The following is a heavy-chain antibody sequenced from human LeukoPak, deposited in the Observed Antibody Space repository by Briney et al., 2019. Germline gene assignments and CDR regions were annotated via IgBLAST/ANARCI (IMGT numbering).Heavy chain of an antibody. J-gene: IGHJ3*02. CDR3: ARQVLVRGAFDI. CDR1: GFTVSSNY. D-gene: IGHD2-21*01. V-gene: IGHV3-53*01. CDR2: IYSGGST. Sequence: GGSLRLSCAASGFTVSSNYMSWGRQAPGQGLEWVSVIYSGGSTYYADSVKGRFTISRDNSKNTLYLQMNSLRAEDTAVYYCARQVLVRGAFDIWGQGTMVTVSS.